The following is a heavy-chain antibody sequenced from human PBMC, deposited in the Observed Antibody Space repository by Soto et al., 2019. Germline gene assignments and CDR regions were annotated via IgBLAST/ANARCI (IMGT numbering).Heavy chain of an antibody. J-gene: IGHJ1*01. D-gene: IGHD1-26*01. CDR3: ANSGLADLEY. CDR2: VSGGGDHT. CDR1: GFTFSTYA. V-gene: IGHV3-23*01. Sequence: EVQLLQSGGGLVQPGGSLRLSCAASGFTFSTYAMAWVRQPPGKGLEWVSTVSGGGDHTYYADSVKGRSTISRDASTNTLYLQMDSLGVEDTAVYYCANSGLADLEYWGQGALVTVSS.